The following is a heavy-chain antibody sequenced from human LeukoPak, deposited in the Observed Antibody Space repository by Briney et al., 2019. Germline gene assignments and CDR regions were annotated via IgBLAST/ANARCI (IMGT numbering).Heavy chain of an antibody. CDR1: GGSISSGGYS. V-gene: IGHV4-30-2*01. Sequence: PSQTLSLTCAVSGGSISSGGYSWSWIRLPPGKGLEWIGYIYHSGSTYYNPSLKSRVTISVDRSKNQFSLKLSSVTAADTAVYYCARGGGYSYGFDYWGQGTLVTVSS. CDR2: IYHSGST. CDR3: ARGGGYSYGFDY. J-gene: IGHJ4*02. D-gene: IGHD5-18*01.